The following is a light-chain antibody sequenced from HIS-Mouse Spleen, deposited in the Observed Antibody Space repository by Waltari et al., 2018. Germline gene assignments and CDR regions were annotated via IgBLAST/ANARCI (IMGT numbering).Light chain of an antibody. Sequence: QSTLTQPASVSGSPGQSITISCTGTSSDVGSYNLVPWYQQHPGKAPKPMIYEGSKRPSGVSNRFSGSKSGNTASLTISGLQAEDEADYYCCSYAGSSPYVVFGGGTKLTVL. CDR3: CSYAGSSPYVV. CDR1: SSDVGSYNL. CDR2: EGS. J-gene: IGLJ2*01. V-gene: IGLV2-23*01.